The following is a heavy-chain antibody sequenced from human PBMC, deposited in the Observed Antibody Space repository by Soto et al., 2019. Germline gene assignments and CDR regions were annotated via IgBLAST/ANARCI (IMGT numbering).Heavy chain of an antibody. CDR2: IFSDNER. CDR3: ARMNVDSYQFYYAMDV. J-gene: IGHJ6*02. CDR1: VFSLTTVQMG. V-gene: IGHV2-26*01. D-gene: IGHD1-1*01. Sequence: SGPTMVNTTDTLTLTCTVCVFSLTTVQMGASWIRGPAGKALEWLAHIFSDNERYYSTSVQGRLTISKDTSGSQVVLSMTNVDPVDKATYYCARMNVDSYQFYYAMDVWGQGTTVTVSS.